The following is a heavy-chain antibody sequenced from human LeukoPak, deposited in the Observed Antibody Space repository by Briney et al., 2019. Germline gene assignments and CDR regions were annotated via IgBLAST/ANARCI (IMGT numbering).Heavy chain of an antibody. J-gene: IGHJ6*03. Sequence: PGGSLRLSCAASGFTFSGSAMHWVRQASGKGLEGVGRIRSKANSYATAYAASVKGRFTISRDDSKNTAYLQMNSLKSEDTAVYYCTSRLDYSNYDYYYMDVWGKGTTVTVSS. D-gene: IGHD4-11*01. V-gene: IGHV3-73*01. CDR2: IRSKANSYAT. CDR3: TSRLDYSNYDYYYMDV. CDR1: GFTFSGSA.